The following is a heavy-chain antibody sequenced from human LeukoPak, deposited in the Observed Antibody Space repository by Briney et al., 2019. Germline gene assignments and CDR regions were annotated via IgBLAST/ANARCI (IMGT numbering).Heavy chain of an antibody. CDR3: AREGVATTHYFDY. CDR1: GGSISSYY. Sequence: PSETLSLTCTVSGGSISSYYWSWIRQPPGKGLEWIGYIYYSGSTNHNPSLKSRFTISVDTSKNQFSLKLSSVTAADTAVYYCAREGVATTHYFDYWGQGTLVTVSS. V-gene: IGHV4-59*01. CDR2: IYYSGST. J-gene: IGHJ4*02. D-gene: IGHD5-24*01.